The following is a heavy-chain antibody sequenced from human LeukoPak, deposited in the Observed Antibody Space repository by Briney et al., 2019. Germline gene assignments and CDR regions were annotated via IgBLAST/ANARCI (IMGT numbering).Heavy chain of an antibody. J-gene: IGHJ5*02. CDR2: IDPTDSYS. CDR3: ARHDH. CDR1: GYGFTSYW. Sequence: PGKSLKISCKGSGYGFTSYWIGWVRQMPGKGLEWMGRIDPTDSYSDYSPSFQDHVIISVDKSLSTAYLQWYNLKASDTAVYFCARHDHWGQGTLVTVS. V-gene: IGHV5-10-1*01.